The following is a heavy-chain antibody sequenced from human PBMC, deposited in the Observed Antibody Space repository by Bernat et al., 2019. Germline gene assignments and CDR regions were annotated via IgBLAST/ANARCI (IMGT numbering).Heavy chain of an antibody. Sequence: EVQLVESGGALVQPGGSLRLSCAASGFTFSTYWMHWVRQAPGKGLVWVSRINDDGRNTNYADAVKGHFTISGDNAKDTLYLQMNSLRAEDTAVYYCARVGGGSSGYVIWFDPWGQGTLVTVSS. CDR2: INDDGRNT. CDR1: GFTFSTYW. J-gene: IGHJ5*02. CDR3: ARVGGGSSGYVIWFDP. D-gene: IGHD3-22*01. V-gene: IGHV3-74*01.